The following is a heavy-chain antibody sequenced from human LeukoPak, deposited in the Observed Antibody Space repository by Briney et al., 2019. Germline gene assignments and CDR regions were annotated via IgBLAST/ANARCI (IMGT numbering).Heavy chain of an antibody. CDR1: GVSISSYY. V-gene: IGHV4-59*01. CDR2: IYYSGST. D-gene: IGHD3-3*01. CDR3: ARRDWRNWFDP. Sequence: SETLSLTCTVSGVSISSYYWSWIRQPPGKGLEWIGYIYYSGSTNYNPSLKSRVTISVDTSKNQFSLKLSSVTAADTAVYYCARRDWRNWFDPWGQGTLVTVSS. J-gene: IGHJ5*02.